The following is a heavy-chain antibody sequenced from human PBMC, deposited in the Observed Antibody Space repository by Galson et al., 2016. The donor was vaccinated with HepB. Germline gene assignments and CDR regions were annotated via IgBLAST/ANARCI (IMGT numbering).Heavy chain of an antibody. Sequence: SLRLSCAASGFTFTDYYMSWMRQAPGKGLEWISYIGTTGGTEEYADSVKGRFTISRDNGKNSVYLQMNSLRVEDTAVYYCARDVNCGPTNYWGQGTLVTVSS. CDR2: IGTTGGTE. J-gene: IGHJ4*02. V-gene: IGHV3-11*04. CDR3: ARDVNCGPTNY. CDR1: GFTFTDYY. D-gene: IGHD7-27*01.